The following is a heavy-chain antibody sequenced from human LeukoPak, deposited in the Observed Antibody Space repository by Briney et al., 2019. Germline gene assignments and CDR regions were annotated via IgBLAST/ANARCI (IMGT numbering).Heavy chain of an antibody. CDR3: ARMAGGGSSWYGGYFDY. J-gene: IGHJ4*02. D-gene: IGHD6-13*01. V-gene: IGHV3-48*04. CDR2: ISSSGSTI. CDR1: GFTFSSYW. Sequence: GGSLRLSCAASGFTFSSYWMSWVRQAPGKGLEWVSYISSSGSTIYYADSVKGRFTISRDNAKNSLYLQMNSLRAEDTAVYYCARMAGGGSSWYGGYFDYWGQGTLVTVSS.